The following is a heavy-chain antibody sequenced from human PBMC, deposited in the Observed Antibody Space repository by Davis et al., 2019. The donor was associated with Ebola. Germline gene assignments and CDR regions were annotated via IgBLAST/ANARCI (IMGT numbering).Heavy chain of an antibody. CDR2: INTETGNP. CDR3: ARAKDAIYDILTGYWGVDP. CDR1: GYTFTSYA. Sequence: ASVKVSCKASGYTFTSYAMNWVRQAPGQGLEWMGWINTETGNPTYGQGFTGRFVFSLDTSVSTAYLQISSLKVEDTALYYCARAKDAIYDILTGYWGVDPWGQGTLVTVSS. J-gene: IGHJ5*02. V-gene: IGHV7-4-1*02. D-gene: IGHD3-9*01.